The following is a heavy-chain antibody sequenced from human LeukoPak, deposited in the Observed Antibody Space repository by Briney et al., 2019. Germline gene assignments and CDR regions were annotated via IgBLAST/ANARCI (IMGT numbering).Heavy chain of an antibody. Sequence: GGSLRLSCAASGFTFSSYAMSWVRQAPGEGLEWVSAISGSGGSTYYADSVKGRFTISRDNSKNTLYLQMNSLRAEDTAVYYCAKGYSYGYVFGAFDIWGQGTMVTVSS. CDR3: AKGYSYGYVFGAFDI. V-gene: IGHV3-23*01. D-gene: IGHD5-18*01. J-gene: IGHJ3*02. CDR2: ISGSGGST. CDR1: GFTFSSYA.